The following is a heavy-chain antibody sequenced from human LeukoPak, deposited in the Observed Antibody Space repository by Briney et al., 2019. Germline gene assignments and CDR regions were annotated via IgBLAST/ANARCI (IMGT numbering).Heavy chain of an antibody. CDR1: GFTFSSYA. J-gene: IGHJ4*02. Sequence: GRSLRLSCAASGFTFSSYAMNWVRQAPGKGLEWVAFIWYDGSNKYYTGSVKGRFTISRDNSKNTLYLQMNSLRAEDTAVYYCAGDRATSYFDYWGQGALVTISS. CDR3: AGDRATSYFDY. CDR2: IWYDGSNK. V-gene: IGHV3-33*08. D-gene: IGHD1-26*01.